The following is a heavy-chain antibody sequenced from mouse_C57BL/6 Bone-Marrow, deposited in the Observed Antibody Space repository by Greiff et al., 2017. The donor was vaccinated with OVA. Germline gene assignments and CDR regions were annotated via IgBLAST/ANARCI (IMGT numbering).Heavy chain of an antibody. Sequence: QVQLQQPGAELVTSGSSVKMSCKASGYTFTSYWITRCNQMPGQGLSFIGYIYPGSGSTNYNEKFKSKATLTVDTSSSTAYMQLSSLTSEDSAVYYCARGLYWYHDVWGTGTTVTVSS. V-gene: IGHV1-55*01. J-gene: IGHJ1*03. CDR2: IYPGSGST. CDR3: ARGLYWYHDV. CDR1: GYTFTSYW.